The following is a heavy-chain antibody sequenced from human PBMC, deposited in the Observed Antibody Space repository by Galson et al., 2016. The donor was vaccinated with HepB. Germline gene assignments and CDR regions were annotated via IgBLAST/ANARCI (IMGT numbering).Heavy chain of an antibody. CDR1: GDSVTSNTSC. V-gene: IGHV4-61*01. CDR3: ARGLDYYYYYIDV. Sequence: SETLSLTCTVSGDSVTSNTSCWSWVRQSPGKGLEWIGYFYHSGITKYNPAFKSRVTISQDTPKNQLSLRLSSVTAADTAVYYCARGLDYYYYYIDVWGKGTTVTVSS. CDR2: FYHSGIT. J-gene: IGHJ6*03. D-gene: IGHD3/OR15-3a*01.